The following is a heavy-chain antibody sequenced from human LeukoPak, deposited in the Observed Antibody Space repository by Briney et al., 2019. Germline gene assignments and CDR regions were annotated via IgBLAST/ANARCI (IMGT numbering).Heavy chain of an antibody. CDR2: INHSGST. J-gene: IGHJ4*02. CDR1: GGSFSGYY. V-gene: IGHV4-34*01. CDR3: ARARNNWSVPGGYFDY. Sequence: PSETLSLTCAVYGGSFSGYYWSWIRQPPGKGLEWIGEINHSGSTNYNPSLESRVTISVDTSKNQFSLNLSSVTAADTAVYYCARARNNWSVPGGYFDYWGQGTLVTVSS. D-gene: IGHD1-1*01.